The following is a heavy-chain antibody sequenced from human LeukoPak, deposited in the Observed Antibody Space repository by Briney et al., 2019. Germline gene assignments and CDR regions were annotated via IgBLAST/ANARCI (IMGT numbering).Heavy chain of an antibody. CDR1: GGSISSGGYS. CDR3: ARVKAPHPWYFDY. V-gene: IGHV4-30-2*01. Sequence: SQTLSLTCAVSGGSISSGGYSWNWIRQPPGKGLEWIGHIYHSGSTYYNPSLKSRVTISVDRSKNQFSLKLSSVIAADTAVYYCARVKAPHPWYFDYWGQGTLVTVSS. CDR2: IYHSGST. J-gene: IGHJ4*02.